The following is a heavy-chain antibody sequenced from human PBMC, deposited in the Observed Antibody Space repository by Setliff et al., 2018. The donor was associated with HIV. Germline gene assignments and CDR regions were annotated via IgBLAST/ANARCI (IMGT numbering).Heavy chain of an antibody. D-gene: IGHD3-16*01. CDR1: GFAFSDYY. CDR3: AAVPWGHSSLIIDH. V-gene: IGHV3-11*04. J-gene: IGHJ4*02. Sequence: PGGSLRLSCAASGFAFSDYYMTWIRQAPGKGLEWVSYISPNGNSIHYADSVKGRFTISRDNAKNSVYLQMHSLRVEDTAVYYCAAVPWGHSSLIIDHWGQGTPVTVSS. CDR2: ISPNGNSI.